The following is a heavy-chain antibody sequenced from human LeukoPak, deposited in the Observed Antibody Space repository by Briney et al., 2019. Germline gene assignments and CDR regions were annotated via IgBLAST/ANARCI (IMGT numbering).Heavy chain of an antibody. J-gene: IGHJ4*02. V-gene: IGHV4-39*07. CDR2: VYYSGSA. Sequence: SETLSLTCTVSGGSISSSRYYWGWIRQPPGKGLEWIGSVYYSGSAYYNPSLKSRVTISVDTSKNQFSLRLSSVTAADTAVYYCARVEGYDSSGYYYGGYYFDYWGQGTLVTVSS. CDR1: GGSISSSRYY. D-gene: IGHD3-22*01. CDR3: ARVEGYDSSGYYYGGYYFDY.